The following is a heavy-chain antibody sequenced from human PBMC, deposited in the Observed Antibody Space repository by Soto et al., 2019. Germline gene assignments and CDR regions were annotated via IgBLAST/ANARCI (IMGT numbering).Heavy chain of an antibody. D-gene: IGHD1-1*01. J-gene: IGHJ4*02. CDR2: IYWDDDT. V-gene: IGHV2-5*02. Sequence: QITLKESGPTLVKPTQTLTLTCTFSGFSLSTSGVGVGLIRQPPGKALEWLALIYWDDDTRYSPSLKSRLTITKDTSKNQVVLTMTNMDPVDTATYYCAHRSLEPWGYYFDYWGQGTLVTVSS. CDR1: GFSLSTSGVG. CDR3: AHRSLEPWGYYFDY.